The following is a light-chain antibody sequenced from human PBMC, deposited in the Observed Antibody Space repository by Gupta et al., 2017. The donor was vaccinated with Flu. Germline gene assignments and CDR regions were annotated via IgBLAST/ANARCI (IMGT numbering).Light chain of an antibody. Sequence: GDRVTITCRASQGISSYLAWYQQKPGKAPKLLIYAASTLQSGVPSRFSGSGSGTDCTLTISCLQSEDFATYYCQQYYSYPITFGQGTRLEIK. J-gene: IGKJ5*01. CDR1: QGISSY. CDR3: QQYYSYPIT. V-gene: IGKV1-8*01. CDR2: AAS.